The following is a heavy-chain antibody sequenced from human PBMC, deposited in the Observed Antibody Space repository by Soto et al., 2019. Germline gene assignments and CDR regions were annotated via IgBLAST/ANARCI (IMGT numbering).Heavy chain of an antibody. CDR3: ASWHEREHAYDV. V-gene: IGHV3-53*01. CDR2: LYDVDGS. Sequence: DVQLVESGGGLSQPVESLRLSCAAFGLTVSGKKYVAWVRQAPGKGLEWVSALYDVDGSFYADSVKGRFTTSSDTSKTTVYLQMNGLRPDDTAVYYCASWHEREHAYDVWGQGTTVNVSS. D-gene: IGHD1-1*01. CDR1: GLTVSGKKY. J-gene: IGHJ3*01.